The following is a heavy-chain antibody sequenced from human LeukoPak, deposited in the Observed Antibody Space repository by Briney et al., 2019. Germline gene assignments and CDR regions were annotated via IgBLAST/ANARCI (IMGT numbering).Heavy chain of an antibody. D-gene: IGHD1-1*01. J-gene: IGHJ4*02. CDR3: ARRAAYNNYYFDY. CDR1: GGSISSNSYF. V-gene: IGHV4-39*01. CDR2: IFYSGTT. Sequence: SETLSLTCTVSGGSISSNSYFWAWIRQPPGKGLEWIGGIFYSGTTYYNPSLKSRVTISVDTSKNQFSLKVASVTAADTAAYYCARRAAYNNYYFDYWGQGILVTVSS.